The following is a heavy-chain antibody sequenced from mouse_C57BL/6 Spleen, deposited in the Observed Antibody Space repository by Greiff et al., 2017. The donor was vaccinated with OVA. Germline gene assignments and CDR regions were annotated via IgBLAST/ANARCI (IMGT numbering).Heavy chain of an antibody. J-gene: IGHJ4*01. CDR3: ARPLYYGGAMDY. CDR1: GFTFSSYG. CDR2: ISSGGSYT. D-gene: IGHD2-1*01. Sequence: EVQLVESGGDLVKPGGSLKLSCAASGFTFSSYGMSWVRQTPDKRLEWVATISSGGSYTYYPDSVKGRFTISRDNAKNTLYLQMSSLKSEDTAMYYCARPLYYGGAMDYWGQGTSVTVSS. V-gene: IGHV5-6*01.